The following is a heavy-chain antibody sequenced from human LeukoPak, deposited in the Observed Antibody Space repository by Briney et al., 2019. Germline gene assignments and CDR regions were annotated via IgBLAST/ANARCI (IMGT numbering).Heavy chain of an antibody. CDR2: ISYDGSNK. J-gene: IGHJ4*02. CDR1: GFTFSSYA. CDR3: ARDADYGDWLIDY. D-gene: IGHD4-17*01. V-gene: IGHV3-30*04. Sequence: GRSLRLSCAASGFTFSSYAMHWVRQAPGKGLEWVAVISYDGSNKCYADSVKGRFTISRDNSKNTLYLQMNSLRAEDTAVYYCARDADYGDWLIDYWGQGTLVTVSS.